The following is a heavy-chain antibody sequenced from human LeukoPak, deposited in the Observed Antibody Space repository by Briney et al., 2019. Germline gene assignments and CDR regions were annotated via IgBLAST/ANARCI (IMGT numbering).Heavy chain of an antibody. CDR2: INPNSGGT. CDR1: GYTFTGYY. Sequence: ASVKVSCKASGYTFTGYYMHWVRQAPGQGLEWMGWINPNSGGTNYAQKFQGRVTMTRDTSISTAYTELSRLRSDDTAVYYCACPYYYDSSGYYHPFDYWGQGTLVTVSS. D-gene: IGHD3-22*01. CDR3: ACPYYYDSSGYYHPFDY. J-gene: IGHJ4*02. V-gene: IGHV1-2*02.